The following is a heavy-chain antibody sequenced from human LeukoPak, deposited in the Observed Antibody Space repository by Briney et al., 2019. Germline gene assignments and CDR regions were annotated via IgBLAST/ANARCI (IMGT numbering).Heavy chain of an antibody. V-gene: IGHV4-59*08. Sequence: SETLSLTCTVSGGSISSYYWSWIRQPPGKGLEWIGYIYYSGSTNYNPSLKSRVTISVDTSKNQFSLKLSSVTAADTAVYYCARRGSSSWYFDYWGQGTLLTVSS. CDR3: ARRGSSSWYFDY. D-gene: IGHD6-13*01. CDR1: GGSISSYY. CDR2: IYYSGST. J-gene: IGHJ4*02.